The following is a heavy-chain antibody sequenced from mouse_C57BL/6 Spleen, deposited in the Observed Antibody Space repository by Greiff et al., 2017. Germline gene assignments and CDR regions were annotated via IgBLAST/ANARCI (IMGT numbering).Heavy chain of an antibody. CDR1: GYSITSGYY. CDR3: ARIRFITTVVEAMDY. D-gene: IGHD1-1*01. Sequence: EVKLQESGPGLVKPSQSLSLTCSVTGYSITSGYYWNWIRQFPGNKLEWMGYISYDGSNNYNPSLKNRISITRDTSKNQFFLKLNSVTTEDTATYYCARIRFITTVVEAMDYWGQGTSVTVSS. CDR2: ISYDGSN. J-gene: IGHJ4*01. V-gene: IGHV3-6*01.